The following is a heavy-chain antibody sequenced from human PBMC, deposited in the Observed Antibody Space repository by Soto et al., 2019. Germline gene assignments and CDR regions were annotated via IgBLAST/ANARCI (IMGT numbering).Heavy chain of an antibody. J-gene: IGHJ4*02. CDR3: ARDPAYCGGDCYRYDY. CDR2: IIPILGIA. Sequence: SVKVSCKASGGTFSSYTISWVRQAPGQGLEWMGRIIPILGIANYAQKFQGRVTITADKSTSTAYMELSSLRSEDTAVYYCARDPAYCGGDCYRYDYWGQGTLVTVSS. CDR1: GGTFSSYT. V-gene: IGHV1-69*04. D-gene: IGHD2-21*02.